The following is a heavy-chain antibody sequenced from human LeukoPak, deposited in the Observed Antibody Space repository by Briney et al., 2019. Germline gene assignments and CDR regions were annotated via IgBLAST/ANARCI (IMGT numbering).Heavy chain of an antibody. J-gene: IGHJ6*03. CDR1: GFTFSSYD. CDR2: ISGSGGST. D-gene: IGHD3-10*01. CDR3: AKDKRGIVWFGGFRRYYYYYMDV. Sequence: GGSLRLSCAASGFTFSSYDMSWVRQAPGKGLEWVSTISGSGGSTYYADSVKGRFTISRDNSKNTLYLQMNSLRAEDTAVYYCAKDKRGIVWFGGFRRYYYYYMDVWGKGTTVTISS. V-gene: IGHV3-23*01.